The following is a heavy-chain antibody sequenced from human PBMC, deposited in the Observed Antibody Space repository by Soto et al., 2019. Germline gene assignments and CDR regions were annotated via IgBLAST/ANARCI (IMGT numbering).Heavy chain of an antibody. V-gene: IGHV4-31*03. CDR3: ARMLYSNAVDGDPLDY. CDR1: GGSISRGGYY. CDR2: IYYSGST. D-gene: IGHD2-21*01. Sequence: SETLSLTCTVSGGSISRGGYYWSWIRQHPGKGLEWIGYIYYSGSTYYNPSLKSRVTISVDTSKNQFSLKLSSVTAADTAVYYCARMLYSNAVDGDPLDYWGQGTLVTVSS. J-gene: IGHJ4*02.